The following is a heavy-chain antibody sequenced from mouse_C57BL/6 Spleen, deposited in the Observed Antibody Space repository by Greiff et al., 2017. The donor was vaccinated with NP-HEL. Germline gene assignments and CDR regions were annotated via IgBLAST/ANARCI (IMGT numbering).Heavy chain of an antibody. CDR2: IDPETGGT. CDR1: GYTFTDYE. Sequence: VQLQQSGAELVRPGASVTLSCKASGYTFTDYEMHWVKQTPVHGLEWIGAIDPETGGTAYNQKFKGKAILTADKSSSTAYMELRSLTSEDSAVYYCTRRGSYYDYGAWFAYWGQGTLVTVSA. CDR3: TRRGSYYDYGAWFAY. D-gene: IGHD2-4*01. J-gene: IGHJ3*01. V-gene: IGHV1-15*01.